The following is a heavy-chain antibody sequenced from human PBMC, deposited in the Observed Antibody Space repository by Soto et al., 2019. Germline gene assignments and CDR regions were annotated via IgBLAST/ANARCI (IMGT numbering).Heavy chain of an antibody. V-gene: IGHV4-59*01. CDR2: IYHSGNT. D-gene: IGHD6-13*01. Sequence: SETLSLTCTVSGDSISNYYWSWIRQAPGKGLEWIGFIYHSGNTNYNPSLKSRVTMSIDTSKSQFSLKLNSVTAADTAVYYCAREQGIASSGPFDYSSPRTLVTVSS. CDR1: GDSISNYY. CDR3: AREQGIASSGPFDY. J-gene: IGHJ4*02.